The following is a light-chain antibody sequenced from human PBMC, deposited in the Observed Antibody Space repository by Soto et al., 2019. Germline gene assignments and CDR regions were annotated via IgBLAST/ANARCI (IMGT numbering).Light chain of an antibody. V-gene: IGLV2-8*01. CDR1: SSDVGGYNY. CDR3: SSYAGSNNLV. CDR2: EVS. Sequence: ALTQPPSASGSPGQSVTISCTGTSSDVGGYNYVSWYQQHPGKAPKLMIYEVSKRPSGVPDRFSGSKSGNTASLTVSGLQAEDEADYYCSSYAGSNNLVFGGGTKLTV. J-gene: IGLJ2*01.